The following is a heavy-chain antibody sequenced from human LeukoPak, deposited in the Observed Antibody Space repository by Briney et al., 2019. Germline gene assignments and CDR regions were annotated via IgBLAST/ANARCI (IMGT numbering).Heavy chain of an antibody. CDR1: GFTFSSYS. J-gene: IGHJ6*03. Sequence: PGRSLRLSCAASGFTFSSYSMNWVRQAPGKGLEWVSYISSSSSTIYYADSVKGRFTISRDNAKNSLYLQMNSLRAEDTAVYYCARDRGYSGYDYYYYMDVWGKGTTVTVSS. V-gene: IGHV3-48*01. CDR3: ARDRGYSGYDYYYYMDV. D-gene: IGHD5-12*01. CDR2: ISSSSSTI.